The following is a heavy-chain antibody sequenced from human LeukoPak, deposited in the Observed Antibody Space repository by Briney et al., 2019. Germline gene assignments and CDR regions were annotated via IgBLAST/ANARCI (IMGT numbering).Heavy chain of an antibody. CDR2: IYTSGST. Sequence: ASETLSLTCTVSGGSISSYYWSWIRQPAGKGLEWIGRIYTSGSTNYNPSLKSRVTMSVDTSKNQFSLKLSSVTAADTAVYYCAREPSLAPLRYFDLGSLYYFDYWGQGTLVTVSS. CDR1: GGSISSYY. D-gene: IGHD3-9*01. V-gene: IGHV4-4*07. CDR3: AREPSLAPLRYFDLGSLYYFDY. J-gene: IGHJ4*02.